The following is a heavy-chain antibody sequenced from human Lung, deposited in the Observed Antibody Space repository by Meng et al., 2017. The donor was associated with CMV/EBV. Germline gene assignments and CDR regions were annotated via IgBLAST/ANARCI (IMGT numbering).Heavy chain of an antibody. Sequence: QGQLQGPGPGLVKPSGTLSLTCAGSGGSISSSNWWSWVRQPPGKGLEWIGEIYHSGSTNYNPSLKSRVTISVDKSKNQFSLKLSSVTAADTAVYYCASFPPPGKQWLVTDYWGQGTLVTVSS. D-gene: IGHD6-19*01. V-gene: IGHV4-4*02. J-gene: IGHJ4*02. CDR3: ASFPPPGKQWLVTDY. CDR2: IYHSGST. CDR1: GGSISSSNW.